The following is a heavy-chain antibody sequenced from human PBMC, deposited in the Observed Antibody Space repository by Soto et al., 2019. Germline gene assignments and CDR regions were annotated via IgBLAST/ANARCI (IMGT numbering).Heavy chain of an antibody. V-gene: IGHV3-33*01. Sequence: VKLVESGGGVVQPGRSVRLSCGASGFTFNSYGMFWVRQAPGKGLEWVAMIWYDGSSEYYADSVKGRFTISRDNSKNTLYLQMNSLRAGDTAVYYCARVSAGDTSPNYFDYWGQGTLVTVSS. CDR1: GFTFNSYG. CDR2: IWYDGSSE. J-gene: IGHJ4*02. CDR3: ARVSAGDTSPNYFDY. D-gene: IGHD2-21*02.